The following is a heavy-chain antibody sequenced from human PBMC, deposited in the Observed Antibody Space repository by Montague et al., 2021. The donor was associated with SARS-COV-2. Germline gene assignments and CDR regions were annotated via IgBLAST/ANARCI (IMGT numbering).Heavy chain of an antibody. CDR3: ARVTTKRTRYGSGSYRGFDAFDI. Sequence: SECQSLVYTVSGGSINTYYWSWIRQPPGKGLEWIGYIYYSGSTNYNPSLKSRVTISVDTSKNQFSLKLSSVTAADTAVYYCARVTTKRTRYGSGSYRGFDAFDIWGQGTMVTVSS. J-gene: IGHJ3*02. V-gene: IGHV4-59*08. CDR1: GGSINTYY. CDR2: IYYSGST. D-gene: IGHD3-10*01.